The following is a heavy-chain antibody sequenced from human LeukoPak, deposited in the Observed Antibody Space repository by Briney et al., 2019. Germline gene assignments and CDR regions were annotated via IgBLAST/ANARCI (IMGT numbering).Heavy chain of an antibody. CDR2: IGGSGSDT. V-gene: IGHV3-23*01. D-gene: IGHD3-3*01. CDR3: AKTLRDLEWLTGELDV. CDR1: GFSFDNYA. Sequence: PGRSLRLSCAASGFSFDNYAMSWVRQTPGKGLEWVSAIGGSGSDTSYTDSVKGRFTISRDNSKSTLYLQMNSLRAEDTAVYHCAKTLRDLEWLTGELDVWGQGTAVTVSS. J-gene: IGHJ6*02.